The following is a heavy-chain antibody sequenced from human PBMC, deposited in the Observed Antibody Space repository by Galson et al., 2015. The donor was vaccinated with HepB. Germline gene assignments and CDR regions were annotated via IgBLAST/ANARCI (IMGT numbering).Heavy chain of an antibody. J-gene: IGHJ6*02. V-gene: IGHV1-69*13. CDR1: GGTFSSYA. CDR2: IIPIFGTA. D-gene: IGHD4-17*01. CDR3: ARPFMTTVTNYYYYDMDV. Sequence: SVKVSCKASGGTFSSYAISWVRQAPGQGLEWMGGIIPIFGTANYAQKFQGRVTITADESTSTAYMELSSLRSEDTAVYYCARPFMTTVTNYYYYDMDVWGQGTTVTVSS.